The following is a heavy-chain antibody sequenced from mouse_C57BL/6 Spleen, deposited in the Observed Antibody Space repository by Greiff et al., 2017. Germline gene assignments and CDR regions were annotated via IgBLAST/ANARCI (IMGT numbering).Heavy chain of an antibody. Sequence: EVKLVESGPGLAKPSQTLSLTCSVTGYSITSDYWNWIRKFPGNKLEYMGYISYSGSTYYNPSLKSRISITRDTSKNQYYLQLNSVTTEDTATYYCARSHITSVVATGYFDVWGTGTTVTVSS. D-gene: IGHD1-1*01. CDR3: ARSHITSVVATGYFDV. CDR2: ISYSGST. CDR1: GYSITSDY. J-gene: IGHJ1*03. V-gene: IGHV3-8*01.